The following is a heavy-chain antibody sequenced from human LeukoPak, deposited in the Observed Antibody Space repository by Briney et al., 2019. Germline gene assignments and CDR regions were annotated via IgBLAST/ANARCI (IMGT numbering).Heavy chain of an antibody. CDR2: ISGSGGST. V-gene: IGHV3-23*01. Sequence: GGSLRLSCAASGFTFSSYAMSWVRQAPGKGLEWVSAISGSGGSTYYADSVKGRSTISRDNSKNTLYLQMNSLRAEDTAVYYCANTYRLLQYYFDYWGQGTLVTVSS. CDR3: ANTYRLLQYYFDY. CDR1: GFTFSSYA. D-gene: IGHD2-15*01. J-gene: IGHJ4*02.